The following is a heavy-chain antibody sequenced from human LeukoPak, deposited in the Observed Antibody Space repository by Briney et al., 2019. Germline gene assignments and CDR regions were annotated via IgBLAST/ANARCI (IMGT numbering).Heavy chain of an antibody. CDR2: IYHSGST. V-gene: IGHV4-38-2*02. CDR3: ARDSTGTAFDY. CDR1: GYSISSGYY. D-gene: IGHD1-1*01. J-gene: IGHJ4*02. Sequence: SETLSLTCTVSGYSISSGYYWGCIRQPPGKGLEWIGSIYHSGSTFYNPFLKSRVTISVDTSKNQFSLKLSSVTAADTAVYYCARDSTGTAFDYWGQGTLVTVSS.